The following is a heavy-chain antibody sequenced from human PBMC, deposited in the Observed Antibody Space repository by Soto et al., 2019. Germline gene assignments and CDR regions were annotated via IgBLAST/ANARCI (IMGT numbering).Heavy chain of an antibody. CDR2: ISAYNGNT. D-gene: IGHD1-7*01. V-gene: IGHV1-18*01. CDR3: VRWVSPNWNYNPGFDY. CDR1: GYRFTGYG. J-gene: IGHJ4*02. Sequence: VKLSWKASGYRFTGYGISWVSQATGKGLEWMGWISAYNGNTNYAQKLQGRVTMTTDTSTSTAYMELRSLRSDDTAVYYCVRWVSPNWNYNPGFDYWGQGTLVTVSS.